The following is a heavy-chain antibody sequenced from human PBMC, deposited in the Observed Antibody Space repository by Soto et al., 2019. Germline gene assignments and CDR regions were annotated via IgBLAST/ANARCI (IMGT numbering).Heavy chain of an antibody. V-gene: IGHV3-30*18. CDR1: GFTFSSYG. CDR3: AKDLGQLLPYYFDY. CDR2: ISYDGSNK. Sequence: QVQLVESGGGVVQPGRSLRLSCAASGFTFSSYGMHWVRQAPGKGLEWVAVISYDGSNKYYADSVKGRFTISRDNSKNPLYLQMNSLRAEDTAVYYCAKDLGQLLPYYFDYWGQGTLVTVSS. D-gene: IGHD2-2*01. J-gene: IGHJ4*02.